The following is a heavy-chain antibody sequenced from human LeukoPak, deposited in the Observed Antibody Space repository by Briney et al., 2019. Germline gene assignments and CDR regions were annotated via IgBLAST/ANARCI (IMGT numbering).Heavy chain of an antibody. CDR2: ISYDGSKK. CDR3: AKEVVAVAAPNWFDP. D-gene: IGHD6-19*01. J-gene: IGHJ5*02. CDR1: GFTFSIYG. V-gene: IGHV3-30*18. Sequence: GKSLRLSCAASGFTFSIYGMHWVRQAPGKGLEWMAVISYDGSKKYYVDSVKGRFTISRDNSKNTVYLQMNSLRAEDTAVYYCAKEVVAVAAPNWFDPWGQGTLVTVSS.